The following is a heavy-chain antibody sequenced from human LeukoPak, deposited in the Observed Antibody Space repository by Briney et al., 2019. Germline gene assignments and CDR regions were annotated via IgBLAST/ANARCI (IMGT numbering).Heavy chain of an antibody. D-gene: IGHD6-13*01. J-gene: IGHJ6*03. CDR1: GYTFTSYD. Sequence: ASVKVSCKASGYTFTSYDINWVRQATGHGLEWMGWMNPNSGNTGYAQKFQGRVTMTRNTSISTAYMELSSLRSEDTAVYYCARGRRYSSSSGGYYYYYCMDVWGKGTTVTVSS. CDR2: MNPNSGNT. V-gene: IGHV1-8*01. CDR3: ARGRRYSSSSGGYYYYYCMDV.